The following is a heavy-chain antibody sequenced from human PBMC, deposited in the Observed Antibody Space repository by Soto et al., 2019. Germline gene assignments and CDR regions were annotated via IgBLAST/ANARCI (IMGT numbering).Heavy chain of an antibody. CDR3: AREPLYSSSPYGMDV. V-gene: IGHV5-10-1*01. D-gene: IGHD6-13*01. J-gene: IGHJ6*02. CDR2: IDPSDSYT. Sequence: PGESLKISCKGSGYSFTSYWISWVRQMPGKGLEWMGRIDPSDSYTNYSPSSQGHVTISADKSISTAYLQWSSLKASDTAMYYCAREPLYSSSPYGMDVWGQGTTVTVSS. CDR1: GYSFTSYW.